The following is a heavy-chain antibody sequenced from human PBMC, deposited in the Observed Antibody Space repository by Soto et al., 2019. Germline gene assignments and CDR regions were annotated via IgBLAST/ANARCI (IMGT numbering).Heavy chain of an antibody. CDR1: GGSISSGGYY. CDR2: IYYSGST. J-gene: IGHJ3*02. D-gene: IGHD3-10*01. V-gene: IGHV4-31*03. Sequence: SETLSLTCTVSGGSISSGGYYWSWIRQHPGKGLEWIGYIYYSGSTYYNPSLKSRVTISVDTSKNQFSLKLSSVTAADTAVYYCARERSYYGSRSYLAFDIWGQGTMVTVSS. CDR3: ARERSYYGSRSYLAFDI.